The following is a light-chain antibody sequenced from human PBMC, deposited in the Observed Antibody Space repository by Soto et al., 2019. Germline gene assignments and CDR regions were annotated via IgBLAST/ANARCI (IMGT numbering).Light chain of an antibody. CDR3: QQYYNWPAYT. CDR2: GAS. Sequence: IVMTQSPVTLSVSPGERVTLSCRASETVRTNLAWFQQKPGQTPRLLIFGASTRATGIPTRFTGSGSETEFTLTIDSLQYEDLAVYYCQQYYNWPAYTFGQGTKLEIK. CDR1: ETVRTN. V-gene: IGKV3-15*01. J-gene: IGKJ2*01.